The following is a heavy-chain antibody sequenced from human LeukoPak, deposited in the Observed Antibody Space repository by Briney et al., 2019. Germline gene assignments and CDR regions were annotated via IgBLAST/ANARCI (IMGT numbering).Heavy chain of an antibody. CDR2: ISGSGGST. CDR3: ARDSYYDSSGYYYVVIAPIDNAFDI. CDR1: GGSISSNSYY. D-gene: IGHD3-22*01. Sequence: PSETLSLTCTVSGGSISSNSYYWGWVRQAPGKGLEWVSAISGSGGSTYYADSVKGRFTISRDNSKNSLYLQMNSLRAEDTAVYYCARDSYYDSSGYYYVVIAPIDNAFDIWGQGTMVTVSS. V-gene: IGHV3-23*01. J-gene: IGHJ3*02.